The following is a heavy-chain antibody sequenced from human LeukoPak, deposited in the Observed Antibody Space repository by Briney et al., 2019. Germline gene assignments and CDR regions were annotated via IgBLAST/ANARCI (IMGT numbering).Heavy chain of an antibody. CDR1: GDSIGSGSYY. J-gene: IGHJ6*03. CDR2: IYTSGST. CDR3: ARSPRVITADNFYTSYMAV. D-gene: IGHD2-15*01. Sequence: SETLSLTCTVSGDSIGSGSYYWGWIRQPAGKGLEWIGRIYTSGSTNYNPSLKSRVTISVDTSKNQFSLKLSSVTAADTAVYYCARSPRVITADNFYTSYMAVWGKRTTVTVSS. V-gene: IGHV4-61*02.